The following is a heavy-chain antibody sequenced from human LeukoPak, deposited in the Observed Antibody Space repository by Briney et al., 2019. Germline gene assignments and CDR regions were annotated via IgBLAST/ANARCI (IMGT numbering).Heavy chain of an antibody. Sequence: ASVKVSCKASGYTFTGHYLHWVRQAPGQGLEWMGWINPNSGGTNSAQKFQGRVTMTWDTSVSTAYLEVNSLRSDDTAVYYCARDPSSMVRGVIIYYFDHWGQGTLVTVSS. V-gene: IGHV1-2*02. J-gene: IGHJ4*02. CDR1: GYTFTGHY. CDR3: ARDPSSMVRGVIIYYFDH. D-gene: IGHD3-10*01. CDR2: INPNSGGT.